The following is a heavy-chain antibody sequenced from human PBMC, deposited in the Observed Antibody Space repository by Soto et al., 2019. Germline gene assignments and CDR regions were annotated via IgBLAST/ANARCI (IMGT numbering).Heavy chain of an antibody. D-gene: IGHD3-16*01. Sequence: EVQLVESGGGLVQPGGSLRLSCAASGFTFSRYNMNWVRQAPGKGLEWISYISYGSDAKYYIDSVKGRFTISRDNAKSSLYLQMNGLRDEDTAVYYCARGEDHTPDYWGQGALVTVSS. CDR3: ARGEDHTPDY. CDR1: GFTFSRYN. J-gene: IGHJ4*02. V-gene: IGHV3-48*02. CDR2: ISYGSDAK.